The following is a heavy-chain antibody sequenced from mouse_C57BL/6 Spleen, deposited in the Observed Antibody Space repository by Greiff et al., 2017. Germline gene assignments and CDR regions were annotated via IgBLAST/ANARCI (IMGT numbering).Heavy chain of an antibody. CDR1: GFTFSNYR. D-gene: IGHD2-4*01. V-gene: IGHV13-2*01. J-gene: IGHJ3*01. CDR2: ITVKSGNYGA. CDR3: SIEDYDYDGVFAY. Sequence: VQLVETGGGLVRPGTSLKLSCVTSGFTFSNYRMHWLRQPPGKRLEWIAVITVKSGNYGANYEEAVKGRFAISIDDSKSSVYLEMIRLREEDTATYVCSIEDYDYDGVFAYWGQGTLVTVSA.